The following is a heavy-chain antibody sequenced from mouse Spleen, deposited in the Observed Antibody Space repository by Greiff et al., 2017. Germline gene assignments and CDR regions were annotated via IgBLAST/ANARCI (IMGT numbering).Heavy chain of an antibody. J-gene: IGHJ3*01. D-gene: IGHD2-14*01. CDR2: IWAGGSA. CDR1: GFSLTSYG. Sequence: QVQLQQSGPGLVAPSQSLSITCAVSGFSLTSYGVHWVRQPPGKGLEWLGVIWAGGSANYNSALMPSLSISKDNSKSQVFLKMNSLQTDDTAMYYCARDRGYRYPAYWGQGTLVTVSA. V-gene: IGHV2-9*02. CDR3: ARDRGYRYPAY.